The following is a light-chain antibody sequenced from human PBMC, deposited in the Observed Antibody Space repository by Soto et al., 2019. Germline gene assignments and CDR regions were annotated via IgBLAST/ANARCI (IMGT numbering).Light chain of an antibody. Sequence: DIQMTQSPSTLSASVGDRVTITCRASQSISSWLAWYQQKPGKAPKLLIYKSSSLESGVPSRFSGSGSGTEFTLTISSLQPDDFATYYCQLYNSYMYTFGQGNKLEIK. CDR3: QLYNSYMYT. V-gene: IGKV1-5*03. CDR2: KSS. J-gene: IGKJ2*01. CDR1: QSISSW.